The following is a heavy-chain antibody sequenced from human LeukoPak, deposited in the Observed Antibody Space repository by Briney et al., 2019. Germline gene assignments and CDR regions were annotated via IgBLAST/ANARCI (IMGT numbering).Heavy chain of an antibody. J-gene: IGHJ3*02. CDR3: ARDPNLYYYDSSGPRNAFDI. V-gene: IGHV3-33*01. CDR2: IWYDGSNK. CDR1: GFTFSNYG. Sequence: GGSLRLSCAASGFTFSNYGMHWVRQAPGKGLEWVAVIWYDGSNKYYADSVKGRFTISRDNPKNTLYLQMNSLRAEDTAVYYCARDPNLYYYDSSGPRNAFDIWGQGTMVTVSS. D-gene: IGHD3-22*01.